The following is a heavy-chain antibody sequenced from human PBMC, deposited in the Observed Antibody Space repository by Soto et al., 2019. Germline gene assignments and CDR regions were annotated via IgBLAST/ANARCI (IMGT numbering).Heavy chain of an antibody. Sequence: SETRCLTCTVSGGSISSYSWSWIRQPPGKGLEWIGYIYYSGSTNYNPSLKSRVTISVDTSKNQFSLKLSSVTAADTAVYYCVSRAVWSAGNSFDYRGQRTLFT. CDR1: GGSISSYS. CDR3: VSRAVWSAGNSFDY. D-gene: IGHD1-1*01. V-gene: IGHV4-59*08. CDR2: IYYSGST. J-gene: IGHJ4*02.